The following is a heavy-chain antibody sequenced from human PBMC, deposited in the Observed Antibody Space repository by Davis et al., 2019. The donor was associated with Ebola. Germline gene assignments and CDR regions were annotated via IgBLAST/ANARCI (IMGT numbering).Heavy chain of an antibody. CDR1: GFSYSSYV. J-gene: IGHJ4*02. D-gene: IGHD1-26*01. CDR3: AKKVGWSHPFEN. Sequence: GESLIIPCAASGFSYSSYVMSCVRQDHGTGLEWVSRISDGGDDTSYAGSVKGRFTISRDNSKNTLSLQMNSLRAEDTAVNYGAKKVGWSHPFENWGQGTLVTVSS. V-gene: IGHV3-23*01. CDR2: ISDGGDDT.